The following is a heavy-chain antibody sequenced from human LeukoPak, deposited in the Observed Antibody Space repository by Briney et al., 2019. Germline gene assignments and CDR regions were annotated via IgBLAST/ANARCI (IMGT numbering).Heavy chain of an antibody. CDR2: LSGSANT. Sequence: EGSLRLSCAASGFTFSTYAMTWVRQAPGKGLEWVSSLSGSANTYYAASVKGRFTISRDNSKNTLYLQMSSLRVDDTALYYCAKIIASATTYWGQGTLVSVSS. V-gene: IGHV3-23*01. CDR3: AKIIASATTY. CDR1: GFTFSTYA. D-gene: IGHD6-13*01. J-gene: IGHJ4*02.